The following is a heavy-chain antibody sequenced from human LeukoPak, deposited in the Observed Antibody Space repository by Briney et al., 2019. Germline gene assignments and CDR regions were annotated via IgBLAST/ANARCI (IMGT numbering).Heavy chain of an antibody. CDR2: IIPISGTA. J-gene: IGHJ6*03. CDR3: ARGLQYQLLKALRYYYMDV. Sequence: GASVKVSCKASGGTFTSHAIAWVRHAPGQGPEWMGGIIPISGTADYAQKFQGRVTITTDQSTSTAYMELSSLTSDDTAVYYRARGLQYQLLKALRYYYMDVWGEGTTVTVSS. D-gene: IGHD2-2*01. V-gene: IGHV1-69*05. CDR1: GGTFTSHA.